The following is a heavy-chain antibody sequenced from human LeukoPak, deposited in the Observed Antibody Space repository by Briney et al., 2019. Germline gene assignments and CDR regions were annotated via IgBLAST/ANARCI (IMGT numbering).Heavy chain of an antibody. D-gene: IGHD1-26*01. J-gene: IGHJ3*01. CDR1: GGTFSSYA. CDR3: ARGARELSAFDF. Sequence: ASVKVSCKASGGTFSSYAISWVRQATGQGLEWMGWMNPNSGNTGYAQKFQGRVTMTRNTSISTAYMELSSLRSEDTAVYYCARGARELSAFDFWGQGTMVTVSS. V-gene: IGHV1-8*02. CDR2: MNPNSGNT.